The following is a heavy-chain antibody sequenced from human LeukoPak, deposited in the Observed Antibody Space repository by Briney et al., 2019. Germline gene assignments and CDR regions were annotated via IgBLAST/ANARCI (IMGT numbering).Heavy chain of an antibody. D-gene: IGHD2-2*02. CDR2: IYHNGDT. V-gene: IGHV4-59*08. J-gene: IGHJ4*02. CDR1: GGSISTYY. CDR3: ARHSYTPFDY. Sequence: SETLSLTCSVSGGSISTYYWSWIRQSPGKGLEWIGYIYHNGDTNYNPSFKSRVTISVDTSKNQFSLRLMSVTAADTAIYYCARHSYTPFDYWGQGSLVTVS.